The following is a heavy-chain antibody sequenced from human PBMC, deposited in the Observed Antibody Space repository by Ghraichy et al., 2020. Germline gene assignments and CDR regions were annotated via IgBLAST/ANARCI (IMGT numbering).Heavy chain of an antibody. Sequence: GGSLRLCCAASGFTFSIYAMTWVRQAPGKGLEWVSSISDSGADTFYADSVKGRFTLSRDNSKNTLYLQMSSLRAEDTAVYYCAKRMGQRVAAADHDYWGQGTLVTVSS. D-gene: IGHD6-13*01. CDR1: GFTFSIYA. CDR2: ISDSGADT. CDR3: AKRMGQRVAAADHDY. V-gene: IGHV3-23*01. J-gene: IGHJ4*02.